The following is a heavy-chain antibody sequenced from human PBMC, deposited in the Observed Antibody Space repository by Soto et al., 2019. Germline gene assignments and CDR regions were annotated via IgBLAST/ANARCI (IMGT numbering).Heavy chain of an antibody. D-gene: IGHD3-10*01. CDR3: ARVWGGAFDI. V-gene: IGHV4-59*01. CDR2: IYYSGST. Sequence: QVQLQESGPGLVKPSETLSLTCTVSGGSISSYYWNWIRQPPGKGLEWIGYIYYSGSTNYNPSLKSRVTISVDTSKNQFSLKLSSVTAADTAVYYCARVWGGAFDIWGQGTMVTVSS. J-gene: IGHJ3*02. CDR1: GGSISSYY.